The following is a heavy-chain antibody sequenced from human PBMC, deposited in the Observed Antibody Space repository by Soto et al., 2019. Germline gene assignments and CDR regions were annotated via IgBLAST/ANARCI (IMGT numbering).Heavy chain of an antibody. CDR1: GFTVSSNY. J-gene: IGHJ5*02. CDR2: IYSGGST. Sequence: PGGSLRLSCAASGFTVSSNYMSWVRQAPGKGLEWVSVIYSGGSTYYADSVKGRFTISRDNSKNTLYLQMNSLRAEDTAVYYCAKILHREVVFDPWGQGTLVTVSS. CDR3: AKILHREVVFDP. D-gene: IGHD2-15*01. V-gene: IGHV3-53*01.